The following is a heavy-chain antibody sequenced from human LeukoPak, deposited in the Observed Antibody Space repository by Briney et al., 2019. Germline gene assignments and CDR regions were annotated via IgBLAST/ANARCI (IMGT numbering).Heavy chain of an antibody. D-gene: IGHD2-15*01. J-gene: IGHJ4*02. CDR3: ARGSPRSGGSCYLVY. V-gene: IGHV4-34*01. CDR2: INHSGST. Sequence: SETLSLTCAVYGGSFSGYYWSWIRQPPGKGLEWIGEINHSGSTNYNPSLKSRVTISVDTSKNQFSLELSSVTAADTAVYYCARGSPRSGGSCYLVYWGQGTLVTVSS. CDR1: GGSFSGYY.